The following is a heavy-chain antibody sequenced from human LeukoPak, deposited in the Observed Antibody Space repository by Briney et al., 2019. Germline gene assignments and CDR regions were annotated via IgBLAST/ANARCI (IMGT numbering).Heavy chain of an antibody. V-gene: IGHV3-7*04. J-gene: IGHJ4*02. Sequence: PGGSLRLSCAASAFTFPSFWMTWVRQAPGKGLEWMANIKQDGSEKHYVDSVKGRFTISRDNAKNSLYLQMNSLRAEDTAVYYCARDLHMGYRNGYNWLGIFDYWGQGTLVTVSS. CDR1: AFTFPSFW. CDR2: IKQDGSEK. CDR3: ARDLHMGYRNGYNWLGIFDY. D-gene: IGHD5-24*01.